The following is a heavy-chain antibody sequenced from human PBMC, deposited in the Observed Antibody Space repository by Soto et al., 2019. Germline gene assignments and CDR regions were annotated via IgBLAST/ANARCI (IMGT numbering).Heavy chain of an antibody. Sequence: PWWSLRLSCLGSVFIFSNNGMHWFRQTPGKGLEWVAFMSYDGSDTFYADSVKGRFTISRDNSKNTLFLHMSNLRAEDTAMYYCTIVRVADSALDHWGQGTLVTVS. J-gene: IGHJ4*02. CDR3: TIVRVADSALDH. V-gene: IGHV3-30*03. CDR1: VFIFSNNG. CDR2: MSYDGSDT. D-gene: IGHD3-10*02.